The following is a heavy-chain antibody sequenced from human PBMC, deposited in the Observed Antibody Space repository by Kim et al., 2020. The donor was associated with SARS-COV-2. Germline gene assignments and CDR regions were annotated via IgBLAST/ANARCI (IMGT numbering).Heavy chain of an antibody. CDR3: ATAEGWELGRA. V-gene: IGHV4-39*01. J-gene: IGHJ5*02. Sequence: SSNPPPKSRVTISVDTSKNQFSLKLSSVTAADTAVYYCATAEGWELGRAWGQGTLVTVSS. D-gene: IGHD1-26*01.